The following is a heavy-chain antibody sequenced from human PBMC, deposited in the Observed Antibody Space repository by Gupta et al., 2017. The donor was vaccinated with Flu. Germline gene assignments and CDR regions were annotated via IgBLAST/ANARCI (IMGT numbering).Heavy chain of an antibody. D-gene: IGHD1-14*01. CDR2: ISSRGTIK. V-gene: IGHV3-48*03. Sequence: EVQLVESGGGLVQPGGSLRLSCKFSGFFFNNYEMTWVRQAPGKGLEWVSYISSRGTIKYYADSVKGRFTVSRDTAKNSLYLQMNSLRVEDTAVYYCARDDTTLSYRYMDVWGKGTTVTVSS. J-gene: IGHJ6*03. CDR3: ARDDTTLSYRYMDV. CDR1: GFFFNNYE.